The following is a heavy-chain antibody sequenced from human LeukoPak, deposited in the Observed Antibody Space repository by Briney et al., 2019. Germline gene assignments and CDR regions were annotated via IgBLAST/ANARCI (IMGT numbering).Heavy chain of an antibody. CDR1: GYTFTGYY. D-gene: IGHD6-13*01. V-gene: IGHV1-2*02. CDR3: AREGIAAAGSLYNWFDP. Sequence: ASVKVSCKASGYTFTGYYMHWVRPAPGQGLEWMGWINPNSGGTNYAQKFQGRVTMTRDTSISTAYMELSRLRSDDTAVYYCAREGIAAAGSLYNWFDPWGQGTLVTVSS. J-gene: IGHJ5*02. CDR2: INPNSGGT.